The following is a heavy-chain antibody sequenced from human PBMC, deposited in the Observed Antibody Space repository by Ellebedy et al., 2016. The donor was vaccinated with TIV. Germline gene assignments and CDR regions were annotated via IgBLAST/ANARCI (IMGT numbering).Heavy chain of an antibody. J-gene: IGHJ4*02. V-gene: IGHV4-34*01. CDR1: GGSFSGYY. CDR3: ARRQGRKIFGVVTPRGYFDS. D-gene: IGHD3-3*01. CDR2: IYHSGTT. Sequence: SETLSLTXAVNGGSFSGYYWSWIRQPPGQGLEWIGEIYHSGTTDYNPSLKSRVTISVDTSKNQFSLRLSSVTAADTAVYYCARRQGRKIFGVVTPRGYFDSWGQGTLVTVSS.